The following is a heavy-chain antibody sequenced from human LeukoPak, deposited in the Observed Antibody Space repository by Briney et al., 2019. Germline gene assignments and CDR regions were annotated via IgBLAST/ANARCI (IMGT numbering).Heavy chain of an antibody. CDR2: ISWNGDDM. D-gene: IGHD1-26*01. CDR3: VKDVSGTLEYYFDM. Sequence: PGGSLRLSCAASKFTFNHYAMHWVRQTPAKGLEWVSGISWNGDDMDYADSVKGRFTISRDNAKDSVYLQMNSLRAEDTALYYCVKDVSGTLEYYFDMWGQGTPVTVSS. CDR1: KFTFNHYA. V-gene: IGHV3-9*01. J-gene: IGHJ4*02.